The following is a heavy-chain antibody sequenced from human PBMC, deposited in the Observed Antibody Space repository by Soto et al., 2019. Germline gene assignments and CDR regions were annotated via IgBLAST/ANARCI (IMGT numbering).Heavy chain of an antibody. CDR2: TYYRSKWYN. V-gene: IGHV6-1*01. D-gene: IGHD1-26*01. Sequence: PSQTLSLTCAISGDSVSSNSAAWNWIRHSPSRGLEWLGRTYYRSKWYNDYAVSVKSRITINPDTSKNQFSLQLNSVTPEDTAVYYCAREWELPYYYYYGMDVWGQGTTVTVSS. CDR1: GDSVSSNSAA. CDR3: AREWELPYYYYYGMDV. J-gene: IGHJ6*02.